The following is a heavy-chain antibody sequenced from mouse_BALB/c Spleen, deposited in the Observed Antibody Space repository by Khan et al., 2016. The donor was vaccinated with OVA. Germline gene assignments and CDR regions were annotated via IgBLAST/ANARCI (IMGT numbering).Heavy chain of an antibody. J-gene: IGHJ4*01. Sequence: EVQLQESGPGLVKPSQSLSLTCTVTGYSITSNYAWSWIRQFPGNKLEWMGYISYSGSTNYNPSLKSRISVTRDTPEDKFFLQLNSVTTEDKATCYGASPNDYGYALDYWVQVTSVSVSS. D-gene: IGHD1-1*01. CDR1: GYSITSNYA. CDR3: ASPNDYGYALDY. CDR2: ISYSGST. V-gene: IGHV3-2*02.